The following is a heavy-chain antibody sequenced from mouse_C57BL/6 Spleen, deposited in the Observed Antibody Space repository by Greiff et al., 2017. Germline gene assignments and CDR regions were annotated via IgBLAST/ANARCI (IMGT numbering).Heavy chain of an antibody. V-gene: IGHV14-2*01. CDR1: GFNIKDYY. CDR2: IDPEDGET. J-gene: IGHJ2*01. CDR3: ARPGGDY. Sequence: EVKLQESGAELVKPGASVKLSCTASGFNIKDYYMHWVKQRTEQGLEWIGRIDPEDGETKYAPKFPGKATITADTSSNTASLQLSSLTSEDTAVYYCARPGGDYWGQGTTLTVSS. D-gene: IGHD1-1*02.